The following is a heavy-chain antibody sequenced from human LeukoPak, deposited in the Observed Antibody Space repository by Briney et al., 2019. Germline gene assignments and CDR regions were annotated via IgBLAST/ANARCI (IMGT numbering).Heavy chain of an antibody. Sequence: GGSLRLSCAASGFTFSSYAMSWVRQAPGKGLEWVAFIRYDGSNKYYADSVKGRFTISRDNSKNTLYLQMNSLRAEDTAVYYCAKDLVGAAAPSGYWGQGTLVTVSS. CDR2: IRYDGSNK. J-gene: IGHJ4*02. CDR3: AKDLVGAAAPSGY. D-gene: IGHD6-13*01. CDR1: GFTFSSYA. V-gene: IGHV3-30*02.